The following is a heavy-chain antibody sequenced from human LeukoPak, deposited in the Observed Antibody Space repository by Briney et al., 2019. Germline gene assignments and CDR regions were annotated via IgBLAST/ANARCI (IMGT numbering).Heavy chain of an antibody. J-gene: IGHJ4*02. Sequence: GGSLRLSCTVSGFSLSSYALSWVRRAPGKGLEWVSATSSSDAGKYYADSVRGRFTISRDNSRNTMYLQMNSLRVEDAAVYYCAKAPVTSCRGAFCYPFDSWGQGTLVTISS. V-gene: IGHV3-23*01. CDR3: AKAPVTSCRGAFCYPFDS. D-gene: IGHD2-15*01. CDR1: GFSLSSYA. CDR2: TSSSDAGK.